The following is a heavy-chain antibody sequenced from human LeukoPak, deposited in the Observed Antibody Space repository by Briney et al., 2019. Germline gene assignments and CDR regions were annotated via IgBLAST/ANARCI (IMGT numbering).Heavy chain of an antibody. J-gene: IGHJ6*02. CDR2: IYYSGST. CDR1: GGSISSYY. CDR3: ARAVKRFNYGMDV. V-gene: IGHV4-59*01. Sequence: SETLSLTCPVSGGSISSYYWSWIRQPPGKGLEWIGYIYYSGSTNYNPSLKSRVTISVDTSKNQFSLKLSSVTAADTAVYYCARAVKRFNYGMDVWGQGTTVTVSS.